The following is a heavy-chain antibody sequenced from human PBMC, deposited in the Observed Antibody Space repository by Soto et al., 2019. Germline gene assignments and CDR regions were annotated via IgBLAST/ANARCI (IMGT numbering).Heavy chain of an antibody. J-gene: IGHJ4*02. D-gene: IGHD2-2*01. Sequence: XSVKVSCNVSGYAPSQLSMHWVRQDPGKGLEWMGGFNPEDGEMIYAQKFQGRVSMTEDTSTNIASMELSSLRSEDTAMHYCWTVIKVPGAIIPYHFDNWGQGNQVTVSS. CDR3: WTVIKVPGAIIPYHFDN. CDR1: GYAPSQLS. CDR2: FNPEDGEM. V-gene: IGHV1-24*01.